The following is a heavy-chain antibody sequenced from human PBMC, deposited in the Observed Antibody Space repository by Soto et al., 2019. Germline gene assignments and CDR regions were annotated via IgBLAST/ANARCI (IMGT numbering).Heavy chain of an antibody. D-gene: IGHD3-10*01. CDR1: GDSISSSSNYY. J-gene: IGHJ4*02. CDR3: ATFEIYGSGAYSDPYHFDY. Sequence: QVQLQESGPGLVKPSETLSLTCSVSGDSISSSSNYYWAWIRQPPGKGLEWIGSIYFSGRAYYSTSLKIRVTISGDTSKNQCSLTLNPVTAADTAVYYCATFEIYGSGAYSDPYHFDYWGQGTLVTVSS. V-gene: IGHV4-39*01. CDR2: IYFSGRA.